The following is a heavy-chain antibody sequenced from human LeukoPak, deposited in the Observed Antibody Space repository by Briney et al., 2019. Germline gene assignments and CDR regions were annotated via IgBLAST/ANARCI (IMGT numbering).Heavy chain of an antibody. CDR1: GFTFSSYA. V-gene: IGHV3-23*01. CDR3: AKDRRGNWNYVGAFDI. J-gene: IGHJ3*02. D-gene: IGHD1-7*01. CDR2: ITGSGGTS. Sequence: GGSLRLSCAASGFTFSSYAMSWVRQAPGKGLEWVSAITGSGGTSYYAGSVKGRFTISRDNSKNTLWLQMNSLRAEDTAVYYCAKDRRGNWNYVGAFDIWGQGTMVTVSS.